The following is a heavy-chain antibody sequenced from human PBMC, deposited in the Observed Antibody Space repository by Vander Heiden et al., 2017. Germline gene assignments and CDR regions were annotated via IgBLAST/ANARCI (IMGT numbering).Heavy chain of an antibody. Sequence: VQLVQSGAEVKKPGSSVKVSCTASGGTFPSYSFSWVRQAPGKGLEWMGGIIPIFGTANYAQKFQGRVTITADESTSTAYMELSSLRSEDTAVYYGARPHYYDSSGYYYFDYWGQGTLVTVSS. J-gene: IGHJ4*02. CDR2: IIPIFGTA. V-gene: IGHV1-69*01. D-gene: IGHD3-22*01. CDR1: GGTFPSYS. CDR3: ARPHYYDSSGYYYFDY.